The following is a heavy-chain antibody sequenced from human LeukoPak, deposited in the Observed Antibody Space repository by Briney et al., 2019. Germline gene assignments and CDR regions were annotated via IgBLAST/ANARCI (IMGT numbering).Heavy chain of an antibody. Sequence: PGGSLSLFCAACGFAVSSKYMNCVRQARGKGLEWGTVIYLDGRADYADSVKGRFTLSSDNSKNAVYLQMNSLKDEDTAVYYCGRDAETSLANWGQGTLVTVST. J-gene: IGHJ1*01. CDR1: GFAVSSKY. CDR3: GRDAETSLAN. CDR2: IYLDGRA. V-gene: IGHV3-66*01.